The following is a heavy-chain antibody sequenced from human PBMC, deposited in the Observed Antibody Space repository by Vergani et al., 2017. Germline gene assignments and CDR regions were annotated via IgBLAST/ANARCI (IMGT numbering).Heavy chain of an antibody. CDR2: ISYDGSNK. D-gene: IGHD6-19*01. CDR1: GFTFSSYG. CDR3: AKAKYSSGWGKYYFDY. V-gene: IGHV3-30*18. Sequence: QVQLVESGGGEVQPGRSLRLSCAASGFTFSSYGMHWVRQAPGKGLEWVAVISYDGSNKYYADSVKGRFTISRDNSKNTLYLQMNSLRAEDTAVYYCAKAKYSSGWGKYYFDYWGQGTLVTVSS. J-gene: IGHJ4*02.